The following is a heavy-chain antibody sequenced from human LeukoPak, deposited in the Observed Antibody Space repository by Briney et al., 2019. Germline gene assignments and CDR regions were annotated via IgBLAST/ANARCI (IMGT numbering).Heavy chain of an antibody. CDR3: AKVAYDSSGSLTPNAFDI. D-gene: IGHD3-22*01. CDR1: GFTFSSYS. Sequence: GGSLRLSCAASGFTFSSYSMNWVRQAPGMGLEWVSGISGSGGSTYYADSVKGRFTISRDNSKNTLYLQMNSLRAEDTAVYYCAKVAYDSSGSLTPNAFDIWGQGTMVTVSS. V-gene: IGHV3-23*01. J-gene: IGHJ3*02. CDR2: ISGSGGST.